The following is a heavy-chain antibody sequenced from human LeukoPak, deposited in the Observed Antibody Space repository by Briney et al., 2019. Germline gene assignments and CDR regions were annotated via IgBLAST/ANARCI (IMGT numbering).Heavy chain of an antibody. V-gene: IGHV4-39*01. CDR1: GGSISSDSYY. CDR2: IYYSGST. D-gene: IGHD6-19*01. J-gene: IGHJ4*02. Sequence: SETLSLTCTVSGGSISSDSYYWAWIRQPPGKGLEWIASIYYSGSTYYNPSLKSRVTISVDTSRNQFSLKLSSMTAADTAVYYCASLAVAGLSEGYWGQGTLVIVSS. CDR3: ASLAVAGLSEGY.